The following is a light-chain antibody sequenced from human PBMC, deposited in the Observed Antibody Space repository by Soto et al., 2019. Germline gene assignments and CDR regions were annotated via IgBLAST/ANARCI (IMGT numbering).Light chain of an antibody. J-gene: IGKJ1*01. CDR1: QSVSSSF. V-gene: IGKV3-20*01. Sequence: EIVLTQSPGTLSLSPGERATLSCRASQSVSSSFLIWYQQKPGQAPRPLIYGASSRATGIPDRFSGSGSGTDFTLTISRLEPEDVAVYYCQQHGNSPTFGQGTKVDI. CDR2: GAS. CDR3: QQHGNSPT.